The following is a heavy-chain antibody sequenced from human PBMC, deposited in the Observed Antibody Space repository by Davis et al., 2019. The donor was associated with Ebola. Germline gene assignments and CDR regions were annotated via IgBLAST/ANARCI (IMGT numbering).Heavy chain of an antibody. CDR1: GFTFSSYA. Sequence: GESLKISCAASGFTFSSYAMHWVRQAPGKGLEWVAVISYDGSNKYYADSVKGRFTISRDNSKNTLYLQMNSLRAEDTAVYYCARDRCVSSGYDLFYYYYGMDVWGQGTTVTVSS. J-gene: IGHJ6*02. D-gene: IGHD5-12*01. CDR3: ARDRCVSSGYDLFYYYYGMDV. CDR2: ISYDGSNK. V-gene: IGHV3-30-3*01.